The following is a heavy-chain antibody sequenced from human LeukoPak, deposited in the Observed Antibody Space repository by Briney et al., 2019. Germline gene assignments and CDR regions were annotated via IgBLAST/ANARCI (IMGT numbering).Heavy chain of an antibody. CDR2: ISGSGGST. V-gene: IGHV3-23*01. CDR1: GLTFSSYA. D-gene: IGHD3-22*01. Sequence: GGSLRLSCAASGLTFSSYAMSWVPQAPGKGLEWGSAISGSGGSTYYADSVKGRFTISRNNPKNTLYLQMNSLRAEDTAVYYCANTPAYYYDSSEPYFDYWGQGTLVTVSS. CDR3: ANTPAYYYDSSEPYFDY. J-gene: IGHJ4*02.